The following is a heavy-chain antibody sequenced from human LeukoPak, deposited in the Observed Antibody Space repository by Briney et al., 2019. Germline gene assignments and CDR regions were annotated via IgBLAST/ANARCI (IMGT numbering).Heavy chain of an antibody. CDR1: GGSISSGDYY. D-gene: IGHD2-15*01. Sequence: SSETLSLTCTVSGGSISSGDYYWSWIRQPPGKDLEWIGYIYYSGSTYYNPSLKSRVTISVDTSKNQFSLKLSSVTAADTAVYYCARGSAVVAARFGFDPWGQGTLVTVSS. V-gene: IGHV4-30-4*01. J-gene: IGHJ5*02. CDR3: ARGSAVVAARFGFDP. CDR2: IYYSGST.